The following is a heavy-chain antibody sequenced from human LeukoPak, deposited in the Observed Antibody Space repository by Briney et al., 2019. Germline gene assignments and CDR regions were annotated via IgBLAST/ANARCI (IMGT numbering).Heavy chain of an antibody. J-gene: IGHJ4*02. CDR3: AKVHYYDSSGYSYEYYFDY. V-gene: IGHV3-53*01. D-gene: IGHD3-22*01. Sequence: GGSLRLTCAASGFTVSSNYMSWVRQAPGKGLEWVSVIYSGGSTYYADSVKGRFTISRDNSKNTLYLQMNSLRAEDTAVYYCAKVHYYDSSGYSYEYYFDYWGQGTLVTVSS. CDR2: IYSGGST. CDR1: GFTVSSNY.